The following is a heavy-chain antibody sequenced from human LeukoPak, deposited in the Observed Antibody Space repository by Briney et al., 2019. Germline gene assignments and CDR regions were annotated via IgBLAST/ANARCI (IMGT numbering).Heavy chain of an antibody. Sequence: PGGSLRLSCAASGFTFSSYGMHWVRQAPGKGLEWVAFIRYDGSNKYYADSVKGRFTISRDNSKNTLYLQMNSLRAEDTAVYHCARGGARRFDNWGQGTLVTVSS. CDR1: GFTFSSYG. J-gene: IGHJ4*02. D-gene: IGHD1-26*01. CDR2: IRYDGSNK. CDR3: ARGGARRFDN. V-gene: IGHV3-30*02.